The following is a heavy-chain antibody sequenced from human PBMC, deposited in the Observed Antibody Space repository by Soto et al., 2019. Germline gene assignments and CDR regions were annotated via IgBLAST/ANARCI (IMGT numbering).Heavy chain of an antibody. D-gene: IGHD6-19*01. CDR3: AEGIAVAGGLFR. J-gene: IGHJ4*02. CDR1: GGTFSTYT. V-gene: IGHV1-69*08. Sequence: ASVKVSCKASGGTFSTYTISWLRQAPGQGLEWMGRIIPILNTANYAQKFQGRVTITADKSTSTAYMELSSLRSEDTAVYYCAEGIAVAGGLFRWGQGTLVTVPQ. CDR2: IIPILNTA.